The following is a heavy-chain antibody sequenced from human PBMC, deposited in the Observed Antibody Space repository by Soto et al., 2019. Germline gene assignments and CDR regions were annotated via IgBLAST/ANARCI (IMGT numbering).Heavy chain of an antibody. CDR3: AHIPNYYQYDWFDP. Sequence: QITLKESGPTLVKPTQTLTLTCTFSGFSLTTRGVGVGWIRQPPGKALECLALIYWDDDKRYSPSLQSRLSITKDTSKNQVALTMNNVDPVDTATYYCAHIPNYYQYDWFDPWGQGTLVSVSS. V-gene: IGHV2-5*02. D-gene: IGHD3-16*01. J-gene: IGHJ5*02. CDR1: GFSLTTRGVG. CDR2: IYWDDDK.